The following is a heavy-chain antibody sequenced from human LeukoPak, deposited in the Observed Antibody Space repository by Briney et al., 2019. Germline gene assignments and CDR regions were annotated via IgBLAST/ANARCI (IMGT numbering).Heavy chain of an antibody. Sequence: SETLSLTCTVSGGSISSSSYYWGWIRQPPGKGLEWIGSIYYSGSTYYNPSLKSRVTISVDTSKNQFSLKLSSVTAADTAVYYCARDLSGGIGYSGYLDYWGQGTLVTVSS. CDR1: GGSISSSSYY. V-gene: IGHV4-39*07. CDR3: ARDLSGGIGYSGYLDY. CDR2: IYYSGST. D-gene: IGHD5-12*01. J-gene: IGHJ4*02.